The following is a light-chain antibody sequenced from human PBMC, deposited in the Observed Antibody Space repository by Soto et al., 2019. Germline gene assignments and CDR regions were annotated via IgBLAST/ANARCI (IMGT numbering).Light chain of an antibody. V-gene: IGKV1-5*03. CDR1: QTISSW. CDR3: LQHNTYPWT. CDR2: KAS. Sequence: DIQMTQSPSTLSGSVGDRVTITGRASQTISSWLAWYQQKPGKAPKLLIYKASTLKSGVPSRFSGSGSGTEFTLTISSLQPDDFATYFCLQHNTYPWTFGQGTKVEIK. J-gene: IGKJ1*01.